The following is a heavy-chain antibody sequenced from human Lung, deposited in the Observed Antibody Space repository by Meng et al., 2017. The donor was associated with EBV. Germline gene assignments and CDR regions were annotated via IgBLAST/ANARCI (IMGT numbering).Heavy chain of an antibody. CDR3: ARGITMVRGVPGHWFDP. Sequence: LQWQESGSGLVNPSPTLSLTCVVSGGSISRGDYPWSWIRQPPGKGLEWIGHIYHTGNPYYNPSLKSRVTISVDRSKNQFSLKLSSVTAADTAVYYCARGITMVRGVPGHWFDPWGQGTLVTVSS. D-gene: IGHD3-10*01. CDR1: GGSISRGDYP. J-gene: IGHJ5*02. CDR2: IYHTGNP. V-gene: IGHV4-30-2*01.